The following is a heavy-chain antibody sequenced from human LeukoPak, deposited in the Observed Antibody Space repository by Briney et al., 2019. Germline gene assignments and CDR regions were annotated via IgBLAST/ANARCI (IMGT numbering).Heavy chain of an antibody. V-gene: IGHV3-53*01. D-gene: IGHD3-16*01. J-gene: IGHJ4*02. CDR1: GLTVSSNF. CDR2: IYGGGST. Sequence: GGSLRLSCAATGLTVSSNFMSWVRQAPGKGLEWVSVIYGGGSTYYADSVKGRFTISRDTPKNTLYLQMNSLRAEDTAVYYCARDGGSYYFDYWGQGTLVTVSS. CDR3: ARDGGSYYFDY.